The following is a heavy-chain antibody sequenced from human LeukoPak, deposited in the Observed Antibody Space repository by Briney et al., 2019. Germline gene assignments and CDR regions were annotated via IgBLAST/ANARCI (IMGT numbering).Heavy chain of an antibody. J-gene: IGHJ4*02. CDR3: ACYGIAPPY. D-gene: IGHD2-15*01. Sequence: PGGSLRLSCAASGFTFSSYWMHWVRQAPGKGLVWVSHINNDVSSTSYADSVKGRFTISRDNAKNTLYLQMNSLRTEDTAVYYCACYGIAPPYWGQGTLVTVSS. CDR1: GFTFSSYW. V-gene: IGHV3-74*01. CDR2: INNDVSST.